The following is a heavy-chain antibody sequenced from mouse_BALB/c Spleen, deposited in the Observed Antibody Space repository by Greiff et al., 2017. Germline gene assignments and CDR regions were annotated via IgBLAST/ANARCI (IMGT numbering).Heavy chain of an antibody. D-gene: IGHD2-3*01. CDR1: GFNIKDTY. Sequence: VQLQQSGAELVKPGASVKLSCTASGFNIKDTYMHWVKQRPEQGLEWIGRIDPANGNTKYDPKFQGKATITADTSSNTAYRQLSSLTSEDTAVYYCARPGIYDGYFDYWGQGTTLTVSS. CDR2: IDPANGNT. V-gene: IGHV14-3*02. CDR3: ARPGIYDGYFDY. J-gene: IGHJ2*01.